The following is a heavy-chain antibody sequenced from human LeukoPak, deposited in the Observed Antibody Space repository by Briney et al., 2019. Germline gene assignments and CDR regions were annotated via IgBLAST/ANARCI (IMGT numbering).Heavy chain of an antibody. D-gene: IGHD1-14*01. Sequence: GGSLRLSCAASGFNFNNYEMNWVRQAPGKGLEWVSYISSGGTTYNAESVKGRFTVSRDNTKNSLYLQMNSLRVDDTAVYYCARDRPGNYFDYWGQGTLVTVSS. V-gene: IGHV3-48*03. CDR3: ARDRPGNYFDY. CDR1: GFNFNNYE. J-gene: IGHJ4*02. CDR2: ISSGGTT.